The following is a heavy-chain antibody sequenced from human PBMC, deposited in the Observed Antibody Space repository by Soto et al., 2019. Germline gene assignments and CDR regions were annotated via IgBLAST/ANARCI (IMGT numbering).Heavy chain of an antibody. CDR1: GYTFTSYG. Sequence: ASVKVSCKASGYTFTSYGISWVRQAPGQGLEWMGWISAYNGNTNYAQKLQGRVTMTTDTSTSTAYMELRSLRSDDTAVYYCARANPPMVRDAYYYYYYMDVWGKGTTVTVSS. CDR2: ISAYNGNT. CDR3: ARANPPMVRDAYYYYYYMDV. J-gene: IGHJ6*03. D-gene: IGHD3-10*01. V-gene: IGHV1-18*01.